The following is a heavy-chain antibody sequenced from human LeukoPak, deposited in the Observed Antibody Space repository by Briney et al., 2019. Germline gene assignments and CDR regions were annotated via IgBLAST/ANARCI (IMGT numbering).Heavy chain of an antibody. Sequence: ASVKVSCTATSYISWVRQASGQGIEWMGWIGSYEGDTYYAQKFQGRVTVTTDTSTSTAYMKLRSLTSDDTAVYYCARERWNFDDSSVSNRDFDSWGQGTLVTVSS. D-gene: IGHD3-22*01. CDR1: TSY. J-gene: IGHJ5*01. CDR2: IGSYEGDT. CDR3: ARERWNFDDSSVSNRDFDS. V-gene: IGHV1-18*01.